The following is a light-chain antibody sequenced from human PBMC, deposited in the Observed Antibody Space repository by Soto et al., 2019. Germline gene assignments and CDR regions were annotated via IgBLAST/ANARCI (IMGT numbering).Light chain of an antibody. J-gene: IGLJ1*01. CDR1: GSNVGASYD. CDR2: KNN. Sequence: QSVLTQPPSVSGAPGQTITMSCTGSGSNVGASYDVHWYQVLPGAGPRLLIYKNNNRPSGVPDRFSGSKSGTSASLAITGLRAEDEADYYCSSYTSSSTPYVFGTGTKVTVL. V-gene: IGLV1-40*01. CDR3: SSYTSSSTPYV.